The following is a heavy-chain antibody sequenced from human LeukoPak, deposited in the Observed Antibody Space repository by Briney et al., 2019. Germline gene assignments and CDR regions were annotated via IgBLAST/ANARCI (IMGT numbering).Heavy chain of an antibody. J-gene: IGHJ4*02. V-gene: IGHV3-23*01. Sequence: GGSLRLSCAASGFTFSSYAMSRVRQAPGKGLEWVSAINNGRTYYADSVKGRFTISRDNSKNTLYLQMDSLRAEDTAVYYCAKEQVYGDGGKMCFDYWGQGTLVTVSS. CDR1: GFTFSSYA. CDR2: INNGRT. CDR3: AKEQVYGDGGKMCFDY. D-gene: IGHD4-17*01.